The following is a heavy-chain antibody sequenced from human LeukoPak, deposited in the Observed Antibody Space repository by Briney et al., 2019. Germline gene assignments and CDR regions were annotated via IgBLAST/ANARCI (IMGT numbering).Heavy chain of an antibody. V-gene: IGHV3-23*01. CDR3: AKIVVVVAATHGFDY. CDR2: ISIGGGGT. J-gene: IGHJ4*02. Sequence: PGGSLRLSCAASGFTFSSYAMNWVRQAPGKGLEWVSAISIGGGGTYYADSVQGRFTISRDNSKNTLYLQMNSLRAEDTAIYYCAKIVVVVAATHGFDYWGQGTLVTVSS. CDR1: GFTFSSYA. D-gene: IGHD2-15*01.